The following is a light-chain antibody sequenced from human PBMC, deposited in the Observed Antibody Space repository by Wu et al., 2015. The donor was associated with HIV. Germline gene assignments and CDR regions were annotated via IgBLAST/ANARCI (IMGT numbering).Light chain of an antibody. V-gene: IGKV3-11*01. CDR3: QQRSNWPLT. Sequence: EIVLTQSPDTLSLSPGERATLSCRASQNIGTNLAWYQQKPGQAPRLLIYDAFYRATDVPARFSGSASGTDFTLTISSLESEDFVVYYCQQRSNWPLTFGQGHDWRLN. CDR1: QNIGTN. CDR2: DAF. J-gene: IGKJ5*01.